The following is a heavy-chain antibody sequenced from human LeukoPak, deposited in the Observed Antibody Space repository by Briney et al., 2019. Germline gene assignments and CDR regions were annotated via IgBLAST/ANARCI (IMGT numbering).Heavy chain of an antibody. J-gene: IGHJ4*02. V-gene: IGHV1-2*02. CDR3: ARAIKLVLLDAYLDY. D-gene: IGHD2-21*02. Sequence: ASVKVSCKASGYTFTGYYLHWVRQAPGQGLEWMGWSNPNSGATHYAQKFQGRVTMTRDMSISTAYMELSTLRSDDTAVYYCARAIKLVLLDAYLDYWGQGTLVTVSS. CDR1: GYTFTGYY. CDR2: SNPNSGAT.